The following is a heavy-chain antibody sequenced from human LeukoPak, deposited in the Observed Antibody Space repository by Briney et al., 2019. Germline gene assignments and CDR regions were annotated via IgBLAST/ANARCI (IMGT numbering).Heavy chain of an antibody. V-gene: IGHV3-74*03. CDR1: GFTFSSDW. CDR2: INSDGSTT. D-gene: IGHD2-15*01. CDR3: ARDRYYSFDY. J-gene: IGHJ4*02. Sequence: GGSPRLSCAASGFTFSSDWMHWARQAPGKGLVWVSRINSDGSTTKYADSVRGRFTISRDNAKNTLYLQMNSLGAEDTAVYYCARDRYYSFDYWGQGTLVTVSS.